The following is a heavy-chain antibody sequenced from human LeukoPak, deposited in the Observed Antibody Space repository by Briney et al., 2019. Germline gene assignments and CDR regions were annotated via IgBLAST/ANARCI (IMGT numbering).Heavy chain of an antibody. CDR1: GFSFSNHG. CDR3: AQPLPRSPETAAARAFGN. J-gene: IGHJ4*02. V-gene: IGHV3-33*06. CDR2: IWDDGNNK. Sequence: GGSLRLSCAASGFSFSNHGMHWVRQAPGKRLEWVAVIWDDGNNKRYANSVNGRFTISRDNSENTLYLQMNGLTAEDTAMYYCAQPLPRSPETAAARAFGNWGQGSLVTVSS. D-gene: IGHD6-13*01.